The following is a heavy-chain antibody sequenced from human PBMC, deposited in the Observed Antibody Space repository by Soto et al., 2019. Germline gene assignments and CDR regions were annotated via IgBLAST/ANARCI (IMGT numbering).Heavy chain of an antibody. CDR1: GFTFSSYS. V-gene: IGHV3-48*02. CDR2: ISSSSSTI. CDR3: AREDLVDGYNAFDI. J-gene: IGHJ3*02. Sequence: GGSLRLSCAASGFTFSSYSMNWVRQAPGKGLEWVSYISSSSSTIYYADSVKGRFTISRDNAKNSLYLQMNSLRDEDTAVYYCAREDLVDGYNAFDIWGQGIMVTVSS. D-gene: IGHD5-12*01.